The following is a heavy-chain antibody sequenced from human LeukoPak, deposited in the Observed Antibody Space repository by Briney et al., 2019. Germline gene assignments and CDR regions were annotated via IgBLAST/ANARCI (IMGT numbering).Heavy chain of an antibody. CDR1: GGSVSSYY. CDR3: ARDAVAGFDF. V-gene: IGHV4-59*02. D-gene: IGHD6-19*01. CDR2: IYYSGST. Sequence: SETLSLTCTVSGGSVSSYYWSWIRQPPGKGLEWIGYIYYSGSTNYNPSLKSRVTISVATSKNQFSLKLSSVTAADTAVYYCARDAVAGFDFWGQGTLVTVSS. J-gene: IGHJ4*02.